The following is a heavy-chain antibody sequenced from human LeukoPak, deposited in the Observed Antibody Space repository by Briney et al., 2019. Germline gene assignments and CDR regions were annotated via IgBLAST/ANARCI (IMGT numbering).Heavy chain of an antibody. CDR2: INHIGTT. CDR1: GGSFSGHY. D-gene: IGHD1-7*01. Sequence: SETLSLTCAVNGGSFSGHYWTWIRQPPGKGLEWIGEINHIGTTNNNLSLNSRVTISLDASKSQVSLKLCSVTAADTAVYYCARASRLGTYYFMDVWGNGTTVTVSS. CDR3: ARASRLGTYYFMDV. V-gene: IGHV4-34*01. J-gene: IGHJ6*03.